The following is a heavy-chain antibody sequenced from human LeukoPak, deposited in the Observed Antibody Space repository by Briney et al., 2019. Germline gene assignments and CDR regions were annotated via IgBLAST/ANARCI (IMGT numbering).Heavy chain of an antibody. CDR1: GFSFSTYW. CDR3: AKDHASVTSDYFDY. D-gene: IGHD4-17*01. CDR2: ISGSGGST. Sequence: GGSLRLSCAASGFSFSTYWMHWVRQAPGKGLEWVSAISGSGGSTYYPDSVKGRFTISRDNSKNTLYLQINSLRAEDTAVYYCAKDHASVTSDYFDYWGQGALVTVSS. J-gene: IGHJ4*02. V-gene: IGHV3-23*01.